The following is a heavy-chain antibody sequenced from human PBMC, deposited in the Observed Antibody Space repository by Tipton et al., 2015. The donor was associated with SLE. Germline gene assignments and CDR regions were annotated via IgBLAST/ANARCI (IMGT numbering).Heavy chain of an antibody. D-gene: IGHD3-16*01. V-gene: IGHV3-30*04. CDR3: ARALGDHGYNYGMDV. CDR1: RFTFSNYD. Sequence: SLRLSCAASRFTFSNYDMHWVRQAPGKGLEWVAAISYHGRNKYYADSVKGRFTISRDNSKNTLYLQMNSLRADDTAVYRCARALGDHGYNYGMDVWGQGTTVSVSS. CDR2: ISYHGRNK. J-gene: IGHJ6*02.